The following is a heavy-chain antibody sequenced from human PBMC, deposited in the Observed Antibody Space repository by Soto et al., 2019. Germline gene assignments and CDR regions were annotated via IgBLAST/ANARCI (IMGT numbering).Heavy chain of an antibody. V-gene: IGHV3-30*18. CDR1: GFTFSSYG. CDR3: AKDFGGSSWYRYYYGMDV. CDR2: ISYDGSNK. J-gene: IGHJ6*02. D-gene: IGHD6-13*01. Sequence: QVQLVESGGGVVQPGRSLRLSCAASGFTFSSYGMHWVRQAPGKGLEWVAVISYDGSNKYYADSVKGRFTISRDNSKNTLYLQMNSLRAEDTAVYYCAKDFGGSSWYRYYYGMDVWGQGTTVTVSS.